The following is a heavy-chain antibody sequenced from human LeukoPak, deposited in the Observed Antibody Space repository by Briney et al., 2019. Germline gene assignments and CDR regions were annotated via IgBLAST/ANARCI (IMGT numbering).Heavy chain of an antibody. CDR3: ARASGSWYWGFDY. Sequence: SQTLSLTCAISGDSVSGNSATWNWIRQFPSRGLEWLGRTHYRSKWYNDYAVSVKSRITINPDTSMNQFSLQLTSVTPEDTAVYYCARASGSWYWGFDYWGQGTLVTVSS. CDR1: GDSVSGNSAT. D-gene: IGHD6-13*01. J-gene: IGHJ4*02. V-gene: IGHV6-1*01. CDR2: THYRSKWYN.